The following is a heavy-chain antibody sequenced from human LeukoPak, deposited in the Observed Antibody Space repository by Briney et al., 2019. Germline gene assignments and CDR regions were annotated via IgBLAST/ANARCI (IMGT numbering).Heavy chain of an antibody. CDR2: ISNSSTYI. D-gene: IGHD3-9*01. J-gene: IGHJ4*02. CDR1: GFTFSSYT. Sequence: GGSLRLSCAASGFTFSSYTTSWVRQAPGKGLEWVSSISNSSTYIYYADSVKGRFTISRDNAKNSSYLQMNNLRPEDTALYYCATGNDILTSFYEWGLGTLVTVSS. CDR3: ATGNDILTSFYE. V-gene: IGHV3-21*04.